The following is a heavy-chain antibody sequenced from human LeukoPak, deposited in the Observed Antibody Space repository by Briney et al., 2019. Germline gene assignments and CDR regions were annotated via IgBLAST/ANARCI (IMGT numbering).Heavy chain of an antibody. CDR3: TRGGAPLRYFDWLMGLDY. J-gene: IGHJ4*02. D-gene: IGHD3-9*01. CDR2: MNPNSGNT. Sequence: ASVKVSCKASGYTFTSYDINWVRQATGQGLEWMGWMNPNSGNTGYAQKFQGRVTITRNTSISTAYMELSSLRSEDTAVYYCTRGGAPLRYFDWLMGLDYWGQGTLVTVSS. CDR1: GYTFTSYD. V-gene: IGHV1-8*03.